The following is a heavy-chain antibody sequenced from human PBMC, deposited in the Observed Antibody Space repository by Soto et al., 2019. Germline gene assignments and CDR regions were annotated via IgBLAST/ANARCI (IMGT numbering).Heavy chain of an antibody. Sequence: GGSLRLSCAASGFTFSSYGMHWVRQAPGKGLEWVAVVSDDGSNKYYADSVKGRFTISRDNSKNTLYLQMNSLRAEDTAVYYCAKGPRAPPPHDYGMDVWGQGTTVTVSS. CDR2: VSDDGSNK. J-gene: IGHJ6*02. CDR1: GFTFSSYG. V-gene: IGHV3-30*18. CDR3: AKGPRAPPPHDYGMDV.